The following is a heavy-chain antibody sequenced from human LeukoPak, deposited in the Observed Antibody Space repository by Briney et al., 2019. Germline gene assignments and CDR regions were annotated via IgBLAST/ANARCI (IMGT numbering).Heavy chain of an antibody. Sequence: GGSLRLSCAASGFTFTTYWMHWVRQAPGKGLVWVSHINSDGSITSYADSVKGRFTISRDNAKNTLYLQMNSLRAGDTAVYYCARDAVDTANAVWGQGTTVTVSS. CDR1: GFTFTTYW. D-gene: IGHD5-18*01. V-gene: IGHV3-74*01. CDR3: ARDAVDTANAV. CDR2: INSDGSIT. J-gene: IGHJ6*02.